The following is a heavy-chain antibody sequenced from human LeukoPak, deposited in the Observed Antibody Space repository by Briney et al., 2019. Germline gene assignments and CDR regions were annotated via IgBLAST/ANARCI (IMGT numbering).Heavy chain of an antibody. D-gene: IGHD5-18*01. Sequence: SQTLSLTCAVSGGSISSGGYSWSWIRQPAGKGLEWIGYIYHSGSTYYNPSLKSRVTISVDRSKNQFSLKLSSVTAADTAVYYCARDTAMVNWYLDLWGRGTLVTVSS. J-gene: IGHJ2*01. V-gene: IGHV4-30-2*01. CDR2: IYHSGST. CDR1: GGSISSGGYS. CDR3: ARDTAMVNWYLDL.